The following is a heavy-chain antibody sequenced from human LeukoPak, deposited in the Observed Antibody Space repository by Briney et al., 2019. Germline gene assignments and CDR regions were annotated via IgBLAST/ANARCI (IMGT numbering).Heavy chain of an antibody. D-gene: IGHD6-13*01. J-gene: IGHJ4*02. CDR2: IYYSGST. CDR3: ARAPFGSSSWTKSYYFDY. CDR1: GGSISHYY. Sequence: SETLSLTCTVSGGSISHYYWSWIRQSSGKGLEWIGFIYYSGSTNYSPSLKSRVTISVDTSRSQFSLKLNSVTAADTAVYYCARAPFGSSSWTKSYYFDYWGQGTLVTVSS. V-gene: IGHV4-59*01.